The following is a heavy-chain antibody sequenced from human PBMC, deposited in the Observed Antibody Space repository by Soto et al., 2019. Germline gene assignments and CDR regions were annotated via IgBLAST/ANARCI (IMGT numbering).Heavy chain of an antibody. D-gene: IGHD3-22*01. V-gene: IGHV5-10-1*01. CDR1: GYIFTDYW. J-gene: IGHJ4*02. CDR2: IDPSDSQT. CDR3: ARQIYDSDTGPNFQYYFDS. Sequence: GESLKISCQASGYIFTDYWITWVRQKPGKGLEWMGRIDPSDSQTYYSPSFRGHVTISATKSITTVFLQWSSLRASDTAMYYCARQIYDSDTGPNFQYYFDSWGQGTPVTVSS.